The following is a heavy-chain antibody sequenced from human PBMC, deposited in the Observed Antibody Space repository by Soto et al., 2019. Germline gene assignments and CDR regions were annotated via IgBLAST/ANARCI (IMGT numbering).Heavy chain of an antibody. V-gene: IGHV1-8*01. Sequence: QVQLVQSGAEVKKPGASVKVSCKASGYTFTSYDINWVRQATAQGLEWMGWLNPNSGNTGYAQKSQGRVTMTRNTSISTAYMELSNLRSEDTAVYYWARGARLMTLTAPLSWGQGTLVTVSS. CDR1: GYTFTSYD. CDR2: LNPNSGNT. D-gene: IGHD2-8*01. CDR3: ARGARLMTLTAPLS. J-gene: IGHJ5*02.